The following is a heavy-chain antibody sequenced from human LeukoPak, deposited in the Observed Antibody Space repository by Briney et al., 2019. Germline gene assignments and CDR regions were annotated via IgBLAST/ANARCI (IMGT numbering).Heavy chain of an antibody. D-gene: IGHD3-9*01. CDR2: ISYDGSNK. CDR1: GFTFSSYG. Sequence: PGGSLRLSCAASGFTFSSYGMHWVRQATGKGLEWVAVISYDGSNKYYADSVKGRFTISRDNSKNTLYLQMNSLRAEDTAVYYCAKDQRDDILTGYYDYYFDYWGQGTLVTVSS. CDR3: AKDQRDDILTGYYDYYFDY. J-gene: IGHJ4*02. V-gene: IGHV3-30*18.